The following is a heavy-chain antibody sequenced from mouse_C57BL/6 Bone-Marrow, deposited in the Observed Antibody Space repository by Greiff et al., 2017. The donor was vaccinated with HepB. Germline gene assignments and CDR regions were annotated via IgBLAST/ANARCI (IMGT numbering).Heavy chain of an antibody. CDR1: GFTFSSYA. V-gene: IGHV5-9-1*02. Sequence: EVQVVESGEGLVKPGGSLKLSCAASGFTFSSYAMSWVRQTPEKRLEWVAYISSGGDYIYYADTVKGRFTISRDNARNTLYLQMSSLKSEDTAMYYCTRDHGVTTGYYAMDYWGQGTSVTVSS. J-gene: IGHJ4*01. CDR3: TRDHGVTTGYYAMDY. CDR2: ISSGGDYI. D-gene: IGHD2-2*01.